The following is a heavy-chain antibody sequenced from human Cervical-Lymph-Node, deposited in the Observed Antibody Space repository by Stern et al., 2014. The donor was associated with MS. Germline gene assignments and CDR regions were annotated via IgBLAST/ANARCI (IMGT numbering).Heavy chain of an antibody. CDR1: GFTFISYG. CDR3: ARDRRPHYGGSGSSLGY. J-gene: IGHJ4*02. CDR2: IWFDGRNR. D-gene: IGHD3-10*01. Sequence: VQLVESGGGVVQPGTSLRLSCAASGFTFISYGMHWVRQAPGKGLEWVAVIWFDGRNRYYADSVRGRFTISRDNSKNTLYLQMNSLRPEDTAVYYCARDRRPHYGGSGSSLGYWGQGTLVTVSS. V-gene: IGHV3-33*01.